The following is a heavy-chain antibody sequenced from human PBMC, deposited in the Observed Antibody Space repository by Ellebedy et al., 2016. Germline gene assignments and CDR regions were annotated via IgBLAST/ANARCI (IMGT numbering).Heavy chain of an antibody. CDR1: GYTFTTFS. D-gene: IGHD3-10*01. CDR2: VNTFSGNT. CDR3: AKTSGWGYGEN. Sequence: ASVKVSXKASGYTFTTFSITWVRQVPGQGLEWMGFVNTFSGNTKFAQKFQGRVSMTTESSTHTAYMDLRSLRSDDTAMYYCAKTSGWGYGENWGQGTLVTVSS. V-gene: IGHV1-18*04. J-gene: IGHJ4*02.